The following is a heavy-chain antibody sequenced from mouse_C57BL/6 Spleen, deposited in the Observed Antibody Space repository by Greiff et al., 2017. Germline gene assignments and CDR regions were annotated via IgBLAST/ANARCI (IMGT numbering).Heavy chain of an antibody. V-gene: IGHV1-81*01. CDR3: APYGNTLLPMYY. CDR2: IYPRSGNT. CDR1: GYTFTSYG. D-gene: IGHD2-1*01. J-gene: IGHJ4*01. Sequence: VQLQQSGAELARPGASVKLSCKASGYTFTSYGISWVKQRTGPGLEWIGEIYPRSGNTSYNEKCKGKATLTADKSSSTAYIELRSLTSEYSAVYFCAPYGNTLLPMYYWGQGTSVTVSS.